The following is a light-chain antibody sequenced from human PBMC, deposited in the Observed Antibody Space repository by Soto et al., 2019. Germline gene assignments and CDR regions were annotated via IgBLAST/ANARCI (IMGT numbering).Light chain of an antibody. CDR3: PQYGSSPT. J-gene: IGKJ1*01. Sequence: EIVLTQSPGTLSLSPGERATLSCRASQSLNSGYLAWYQQKPGQAPRLLMSGTSSGAIGISDRFSGSGSVTDFTITINRLEPEDCAVNYCPQYGSSPTFGQGTKMEI. CDR2: GTS. CDR1: QSLNSGY. V-gene: IGKV3-20*01.